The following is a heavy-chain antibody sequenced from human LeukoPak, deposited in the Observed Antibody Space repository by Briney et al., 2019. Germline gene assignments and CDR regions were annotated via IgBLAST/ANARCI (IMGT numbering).Heavy chain of an antibody. CDR1: GFTFSSYS. V-gene: IGHV3-21*04. J-gene: IGHJ4*02. CDR2: ISSSSSYI. Sequence: GGSPRLSCAASGFTFSSYSMNWVRQAPGKGLEWVSSISSSSSYIYYADSVKGRFTISRDNAKNSLYLQMNSLRAEDTALYYCAKDPSPGSYGPFDYWGQGTLVTVSS. D-gene: IGHD3-10*01. CDR3: AKDPSPGSYGPFDY.